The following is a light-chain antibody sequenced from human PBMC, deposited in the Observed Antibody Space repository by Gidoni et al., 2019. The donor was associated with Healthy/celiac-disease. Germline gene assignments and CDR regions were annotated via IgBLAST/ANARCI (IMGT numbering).Light chain of an antibody. CDR3: QQYNSYRTWT. J-gene: IGKJ1*01. CDR2: DAS. V-gene: IGKV1-5*01. Sequence: IQMTQSPSTLSASVGDRVTITCRASQSISSWLAWYQQKPGKAPKLLIYDASSLESGGPSRFSGSGSGTEFTLTISSLQPDDFATYYCQQYNSYRTWTFGQGTKVEIK. CDR1: QSISSW.